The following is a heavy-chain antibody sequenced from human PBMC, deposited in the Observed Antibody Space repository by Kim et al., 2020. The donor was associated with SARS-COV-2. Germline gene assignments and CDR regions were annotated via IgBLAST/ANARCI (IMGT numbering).Heavy chain of an antibody. CDR3: ARGSVVRGVVGLISPYYYYVMDV. CDR1: GYTFTNYG. Sequence: DSVKVSCKASGYTFTNYGISWVRQAPGQGLEWMGWISGYNGYTNYAQELQGRVTMTTDTSTTTAYMELGRLKSDDTAVYYCARGSVVRGVVGLISPYYYYVMDVWGQGTTVTVSS. D-gene: IGHD3-10*01. V-gene: IGHV1-18*01. CDR2: ISGYNGYT. J-gene: IGHJ6*02.